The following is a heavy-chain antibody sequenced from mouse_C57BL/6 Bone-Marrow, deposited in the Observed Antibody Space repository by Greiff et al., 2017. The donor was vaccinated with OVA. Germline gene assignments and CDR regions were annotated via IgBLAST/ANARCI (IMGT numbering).Heavy chain of an antibody. V-gene: IGHV1-4*01. Sequence: QVQLKESGAELARPGASVKMSCKASGYTFTSYTMHWVKQRPGQGLEWIGYINPSSGYTKYNQKFKDKATLTADKSSSTAYMQLSSLTSEDSAVYYYSNYDYWGQGTTLTVSS. CDR2: INPSSGYT. J-gene: IGHJ2*01. CDR3: SNYDY. D-gene: IGHD2-5*01. CDR1: GYTFTSYT.